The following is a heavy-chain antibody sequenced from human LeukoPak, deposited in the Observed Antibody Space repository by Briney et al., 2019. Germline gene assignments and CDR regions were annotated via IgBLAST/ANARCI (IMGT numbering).Heavy chain of an antibody. CDR2: IYYSGGNT. V-gene: IGHV3-48*03. CDR3: AREGADGYNVGFDY. J-gene: IGHJ4*02. CDR1: GFTFSSYE. D-gene: IGHD5-24*01. Sequence: PGGSLRLSCAASGFTFSSYEMNWVRQAPGKGLEWVSYIYYSGGNTYYADSVKGRFTISRDNAKNPLYLQMNSLRVEDTAVYYCAREGADGYNVGFDYWGQGTLVTVSS.